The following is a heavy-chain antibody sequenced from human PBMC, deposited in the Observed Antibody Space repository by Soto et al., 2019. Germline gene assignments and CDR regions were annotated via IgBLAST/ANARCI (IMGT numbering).Heavy chain of an antibody. V-gene: IGHV5-10-1*01. CDR1: GYSFTTFW. D-gene: IGHD2-15*01. CDR3: ARPASGGSRDAFDV. CDR2: IDPTDSFT. Sequence: GETLKISCKGSGYSFTTFWLNWVRQTPGKGLEWLGRIDPTDSFTNYSPPFEGHVTISVDRSISTAYLQWNSLQASDTAIYYCARPASGGSRDAFDVWGQGTTVTVSS. J-gene: IGHJ3*01.